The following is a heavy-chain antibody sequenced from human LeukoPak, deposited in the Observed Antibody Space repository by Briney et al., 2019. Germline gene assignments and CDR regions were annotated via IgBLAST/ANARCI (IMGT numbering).Heavy chain of an antibody. CDR2: INARGDT. CDR3: ARGQVPAARGYNWFDP. Sequence: PSETLSLTCAVYGWSFNDYYWNLIRQPPGKGLEWIGEINARGDTNFNPSLKSRVTISVDTSKNQFSLRLTSMIAADTAVYYCARGQVPAARGYNWFDPWGQGTLVTVSS. V-gene: IGHV4-34*01. D-gene: IGHD2-2*01. CDR1: GWSFNDYY. J-gene: IGHJ5*02.